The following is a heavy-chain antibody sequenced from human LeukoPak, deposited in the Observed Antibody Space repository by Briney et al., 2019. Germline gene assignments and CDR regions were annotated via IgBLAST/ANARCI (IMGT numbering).Heavy chain of an antibody. CDR2: INPSGGST. CDR1: GYTFTSYG. Sequence: ASVKVSCKASGYTFTSYGISWVRQAPGQGLEWMGIINPSGGSTSYAQKFQGRVTMTRDTSTSTVYMELSSLRSEDTAVYYCARASKLRYFDWLLGYWGQGTLVTVSS. J-gene: IGHJ4*02. D-gene: IGHD3-9*01. CDR3: ARASKLRYFDWLLGY. V-gene: IGHV1-46*01.